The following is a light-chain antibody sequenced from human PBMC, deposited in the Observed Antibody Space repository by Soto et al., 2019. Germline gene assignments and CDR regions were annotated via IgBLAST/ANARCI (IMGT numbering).Light chain of an antibody. J-gene: IGKJ3*01. CDR3: QQSYSTSIFT. CDR2: AAS. V-gene: IGKV1-39*01. CDR1: QSISRY. Sequence: DIQMTQSPSSLSASVGDRVTITCRASQSISRYLNWYQQKPGKAPKLLIYAASSLQSGVPSRFSGSGSGTDFTLTISSLQPEDFATYYCQQSYSTSIFTFGPGTKVDIK.